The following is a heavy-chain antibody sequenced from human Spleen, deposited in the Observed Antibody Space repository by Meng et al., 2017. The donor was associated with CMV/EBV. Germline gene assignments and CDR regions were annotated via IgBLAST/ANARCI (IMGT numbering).Heavy chain of an antibody. CDR3: ARDWECLDRSDVFDI. Sequence: ASVKVSCKASGYTFSGYYIHWVRQAPGQGLEWMGWITPESGGTNYAQKFQGRVTMTKNTSISTAYMELRSLRSDDTAVYYCARDWECLDRSDVFDIWGQGTMVTVSS. J-gene: IGHJ3*02. V-gene: IGHV1-2*02. CDR2: ITPESGGT. D-gene: IGHD3-9*01. CDR1: GYTFSGYY.